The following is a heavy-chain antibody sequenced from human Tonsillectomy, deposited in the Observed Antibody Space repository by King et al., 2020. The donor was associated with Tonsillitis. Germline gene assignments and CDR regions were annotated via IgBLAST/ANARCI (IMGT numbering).Heavy chain of an antibody. V-gene: IGHV1-69*12. Sequence: QLVQSGAEVTKPGSSVKVSCEASGGTFSNYAISWVRQAPGQGLEWMGGIIPILNSPTYAQKFQGRVTITADESTSTVYMELSSLRSEDTAVYYCARGGRIVVVTAKYYYYYYMDVWGKGTTVTVSS. J-gene: IGHJ6*03. CDR2: IIPILNSP. CDR3: ARGGRIVVVTAKYYYYYYMDV. CDR1: GGTFSNYA. D-gene: IGHD2-21*02.